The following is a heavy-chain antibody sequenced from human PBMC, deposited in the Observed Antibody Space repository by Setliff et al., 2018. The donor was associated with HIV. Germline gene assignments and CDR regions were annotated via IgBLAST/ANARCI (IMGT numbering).Heavy chain of an antibody. J-gene: IGHJ4*02. CDR2: IDVNKGNT. D-gene: IGHD3-16*02. V-gene: IGHV1-18*04. CDR1: GYIFLGYD. CDR3: VRDGIIRTTRVFDY. Sequence: ASVKVSCKASGYIFLGYDISWVRQAPGQGLEWMGWIDVNKGNTNYAEKFQGRVTLTTDTSTNTAYMEVRSLPSDDTAVYYCVRDGIIRTTRVFDYWGQGTLVTVSS.